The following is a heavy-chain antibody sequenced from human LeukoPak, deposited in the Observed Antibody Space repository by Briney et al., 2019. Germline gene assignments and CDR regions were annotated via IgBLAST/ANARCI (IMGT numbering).Heavy chain of an antibody. CDR3: AKVKGPDFWSGYYDY. CDR1: GGSISSGGYY. D-gene: IGHD3-3*01. V-gene: IGHV3-23*01. Sequence: LSLTCTVSGGSISSGGYYWSWVRQAPGKGLEWVSAISGSGGSTYYADSVKGRFTISRDNSKNTLYLQMNSLRAEDTAVYYCAKVKGPDFWSGYYDYWGQGTLVTVSS. CDR2: ISGSGGST. J-gene: IGHJ4*02.